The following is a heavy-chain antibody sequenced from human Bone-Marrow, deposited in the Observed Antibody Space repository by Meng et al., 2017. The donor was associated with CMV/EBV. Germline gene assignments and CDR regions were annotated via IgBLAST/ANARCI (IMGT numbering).Heavy chain of an antibody. D-gene: IGHD2-8*01. V-gene: IGHV3-7*01. Sequence: GGSLRLSCAASGFTFSSYWMSWVRQAPGKGLEWVANIKQDGSEKYYVDSVKGRFTISRDNAKNSLYLQMNSLRAGDTAVYYCARVVCTNGVCYTGYYFDYWGQGTLVTVSS. J-gene: IGHJ4*02. CDR1: GFTFSSYW. CDR2: IKQDGSEK. CDR3: ARVVCTNGVCYTGYYFDY.